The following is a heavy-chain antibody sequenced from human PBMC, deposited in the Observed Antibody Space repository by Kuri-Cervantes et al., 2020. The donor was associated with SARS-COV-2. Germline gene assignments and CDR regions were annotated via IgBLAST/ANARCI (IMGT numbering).Heavy chain of an antibody. J-gene: IGHJ5*02. D-gene: IGHD6-19*01. Sequence: SETLSLTCTVSGGSISSYYWSWIRQPPGKGLEWIGSIYYSGSTNYNPSLKSRLTMSVDTSKNQFSLKLSSVTAADTAVYYCASTVAGTLGWFDPWGQGTLVTVSS. V-gene: IGHV4-59*12. CDR2: IYYSGST. CDR3: ASTVAGTLGWFDP. CDR1: GGSISSYY.